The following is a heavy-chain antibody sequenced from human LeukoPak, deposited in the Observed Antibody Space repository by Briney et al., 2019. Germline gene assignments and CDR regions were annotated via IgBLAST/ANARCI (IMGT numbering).Heavy chain of an antibody. CDR2: IYPGDSDI. CDR1: GYRFTIYW. D-gene: IGHD7-27*01. Sequence: GESLKISCKGSGYRFTIYWIGWVRQMPGRGLEWIGIIYPGDSDIRYSPSFQGQVNISADKSISTAYLQWSSLKASDTAMYYCVRRTTGEYYFDYWGQGTLVTVSS. CDR3: VRRTTGEYYFDY. J-gene: IGHJ4*02. V-gene: IGHV5-51*01.